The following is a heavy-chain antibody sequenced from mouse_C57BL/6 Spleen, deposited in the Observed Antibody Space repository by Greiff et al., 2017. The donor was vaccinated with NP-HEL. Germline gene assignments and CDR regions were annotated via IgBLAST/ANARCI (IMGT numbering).Heavy chain of an antibody. CDR1: GFNIKDDY. CDR3: TTGYGYGDGGFAY. J-gene: IGHJ3*01. D-gene: IGHD2-2*01. CDR2: IDPENGDT. Sequence: EVQLQQSGAELVRPGASVKLSCTASGFNIKDDYMHWVKQRPEQGLEWIGWIDPENGDTEYASKFQGKATITADTSSNTAYLQLSSLTSEDTAVYYCTTGYGYGDGGFAYWGQGTLVTVSA. V-gene: IGHV14-4*01.